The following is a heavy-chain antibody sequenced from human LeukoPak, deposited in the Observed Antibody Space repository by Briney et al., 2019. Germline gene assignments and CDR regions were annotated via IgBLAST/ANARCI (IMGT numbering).Heavy chain of an antibody. CDR3: AKSSPDVDYFDY. V-gene: IGHV4-39*01. CDR2: ISYSGST. J-gene: IGHJ4*02. Sequence: SETLSLTCTVSGGSISRSSYHWGWIRQPPGKGLEWIGTISYSGSTYYNPSLKSRVTISVDTSKNQFSLKLSSVTAADTAVYYCAKSSPDVDYFDYWGQGTLVTVSS. D-gene: IGHD1-14*01. CDR1: GGSISRSSYH.